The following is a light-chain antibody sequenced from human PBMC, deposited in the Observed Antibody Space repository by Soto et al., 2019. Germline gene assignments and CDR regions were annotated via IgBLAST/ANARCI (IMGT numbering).Light chain of an antibody. CDR1: QSISSNY. V-gene: IGKV3-20*01. Sequence: EMVLTQSPGTLSLSPGERATLSCRASQSISSNYLAWGQQKPGQAPRLLIYAASSRATGIPDRFSGSGSGTDFTLTISRLEPEDFAVYYCQQYGNSPWTCGQGTKVEI. J-gene: IGKJ1*01. CDR2: AAS. CDR3: QQYGNSPWT.